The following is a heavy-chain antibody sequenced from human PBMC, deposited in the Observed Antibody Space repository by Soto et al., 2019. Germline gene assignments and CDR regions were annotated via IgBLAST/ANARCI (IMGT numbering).Heavy chain of an antibody. D-gene: IGHD6-6*01. V-gene: IGHV5-51*01. CDR3: ARATSIAARLANYYYYYGMDV. J-gene: IGHJ6*02. Sequence: GESLKISCKGSGYSFTSYWIGWVRQMPGKGLEWMGIIYPGDSDTRYSPSFQGQVTISADKSISTAYLQWSSLKASDTAMYYCARATSIAARLANYYYYYGMDVWGQGTTVTVSS. CDR2: IYPGDSDT. CDR1: GYSFTSYW.